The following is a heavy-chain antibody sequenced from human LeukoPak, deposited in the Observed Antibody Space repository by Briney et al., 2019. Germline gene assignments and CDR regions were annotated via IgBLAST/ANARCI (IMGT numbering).Heavy chain of an antibody. D-gene: IGHD6-13*01. V-gene: IGHV3-23*01. CDR1: GFTFSNFA. CDR3: AKNRAYTSSWFDF. Sequence: GWSLRLSCAASGFTFSNFAMNWVRQAPGKGLEWDSGISGSGGSIYYADSVKGRFTISRDNSKDTLFLQMNSLRAEDTAVYYCAKNRAYTSSWFDFWGQGTVVTVSS. CDR2: ISGSGGSI. J-gene: IGHJ4*02.